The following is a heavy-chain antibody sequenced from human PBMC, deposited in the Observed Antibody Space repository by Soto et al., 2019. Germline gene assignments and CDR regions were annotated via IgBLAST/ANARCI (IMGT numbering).Heavy chain of an antibody. CDR2: ISGSGGST. CDR3: AKGPRIAVAPDFDY. J-gene: IGHJ4*02. V-gene: IGHV3-23*01. Sequence: GGSLRLSCAASGFTFSSYAMSWVRQAPGKGLEWVSAISGSGGSTYYADSVKGRFTISRDNSKNTLYLQMNSLRAEDAAVYYCAKGPRIAVAPDFDYWGQGTLVTVSS. D-gene: IGHD6-19*01. CDR1: GFTFSSYA.